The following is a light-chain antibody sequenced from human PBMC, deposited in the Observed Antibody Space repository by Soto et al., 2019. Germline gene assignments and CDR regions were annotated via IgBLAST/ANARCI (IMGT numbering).Light chain of an antibody. J-gene: IGKJ1*01. CDR3: QQCNDSPPT. Sequence: EILMTPSPSTLAVSPGERAPLSCGASQSVSSNLAWYQQKPGQAPRLLIYGASTRATGTPARFSGSGSGTEFTLSIGSLQSEDFEVYYCQQCNDSPPTFGQGTKVDIK. CDR1: QSVSSN. V-gene: IGKV3-15*01. CDR2: GAS.